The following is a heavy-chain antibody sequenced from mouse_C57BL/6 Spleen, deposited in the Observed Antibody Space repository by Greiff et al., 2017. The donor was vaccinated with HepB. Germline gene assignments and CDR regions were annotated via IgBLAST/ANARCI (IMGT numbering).Heavy chain of an antibody. CDR2: ISYDGSN. Sequence: EVHLVESGPGLVKPSQSLSLTCSVTGYSITSGYYWNWIRQFPGNKLEWMGYISYDGSNNYNPSLKNRISITRDTSKNQFFLKLNSVTTEDTATYYCAIYYGNYNAMDYWGQGTSVTVSS. J-gene: IGHJ4*01. CDR1: GYSITSGYY. D-gene: IGHD2-1*01. CDR3: AIYYGNYNAMDY. V-gene: IGHV3-6*01.